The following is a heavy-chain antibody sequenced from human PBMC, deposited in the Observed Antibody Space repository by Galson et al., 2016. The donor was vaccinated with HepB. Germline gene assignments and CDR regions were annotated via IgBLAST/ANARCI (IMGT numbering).Heavy chain of an antibody. Sequence: SCKASGYTFTSYGISWVRQAPGQGLEWMGWISASKGKTNYAQNLQGRVTMNTDTYTSTVYMELRSLRSDDTAVYYCARDRDYLLDSWGQGTLVTVSP. CDR1: GYTFTSYG. D-gene: IGHD5-24*01. CDR3: ARDRDYLLDS. V-gene: IGHV1-18*01. CDR2: ISASKGKT. J-gene: IGHJ4*02.